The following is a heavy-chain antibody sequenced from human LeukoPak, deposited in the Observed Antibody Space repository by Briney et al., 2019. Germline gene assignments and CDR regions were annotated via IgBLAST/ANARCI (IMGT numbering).Heavy chain of an antibody. CDR1: GGSISSSSYY. CDR3: ARQDSSSWIRRWFDP. V-gene: IGHV4-39*01. J-gene: IGHJ5*02. D-gene: IGHD6-13*01. Sequence: SETLSLTRTVSGGSISSSSYYWGWIRQPPGKGLEWIGSIYYSGSTYYNPSLKSRVTISVDTSKNQFSLKLSSVTAADTAVYYCARQDSSSWIRRWFDPWGQGTLVTVSS. CDR2: IYYSGST.